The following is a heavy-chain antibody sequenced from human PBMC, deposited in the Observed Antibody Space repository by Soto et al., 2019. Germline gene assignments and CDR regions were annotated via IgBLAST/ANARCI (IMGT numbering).Heavy chain of an antibody. CDR1: GFTFSSYS. CDR2: ISSSSSYI. V-gene: IGHV3-21*01. J-gene: IGHJ6*02. Sequence: GGSLRLSCAASGFTFSSYSMNWVRQAPGKGLEWVSSISSSSSYIYYADSVKGRFTISRDNAKNSLYLQMNSLRAEDTAVYYCARDGGLELHYYGMDVWGQGTTVTVSS. D-gene: IGHD3-16*01. CDR3: ARDGGLELHYYGMDV.